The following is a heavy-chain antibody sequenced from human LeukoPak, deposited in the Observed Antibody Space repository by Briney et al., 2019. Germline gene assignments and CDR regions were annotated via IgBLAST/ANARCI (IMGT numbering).Heavy chain of an antibody. CDR3: ASPDFYYYYMDV. V-gene: IGHV4-39*07. CDR1: GGSISSSSYY. Sequence: PSETLPLTCTVSGGSISSSSYYWGWIRQPPGKGLEWIVSINSSGSYYYNPSLRIRVTISVDTSKIQFSLKLSSVTAADTAVYYCASPDFYYYYMDVWGKGTTVTVSS. J-gene: IGHJ6*03. CDR2: INSSGSY.